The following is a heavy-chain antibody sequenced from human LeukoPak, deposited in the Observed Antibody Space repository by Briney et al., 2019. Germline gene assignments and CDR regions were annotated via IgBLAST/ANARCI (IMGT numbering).Heavy chain of an antibody. CDR3: ARDYYDSSVVWYGMDV. Sequence: GGSLRLSCAASGFTFSSYGMHWVRQAPGKGLEWVAVIWYDGSNKYYADSVKGRFTISRDNSKNTLYLQMNSLRAEDTAVYYCARDYYDSSVVWYGMDVWGQGTTVTVSS. J-gene: IGHJ6*02. CDR2: IWYDGSNK. D-gene: IGHD3-22*01. V-gene: IGHV3-33*01. CDR1: GFTFSSYG.